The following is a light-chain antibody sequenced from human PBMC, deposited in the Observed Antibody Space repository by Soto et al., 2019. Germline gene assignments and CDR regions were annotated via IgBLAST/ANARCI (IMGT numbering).Light chain of an antibody. Sequence: IVMTQSPATLSVSPGERVTLSCRASQSVNINLAWYQQKPGQAPRLLIFGASSRANGIPARFSGSGSGTEFTLTISSLQSEDFAVYYCQQRSNWPPWTFGQGTKVDIK. CDR2: GAS. CDR1: QSVNIN. CDR3: QQRSNWPPWT. V-gene: IGKV3-15*01. J-gene: IGKJ1*01.